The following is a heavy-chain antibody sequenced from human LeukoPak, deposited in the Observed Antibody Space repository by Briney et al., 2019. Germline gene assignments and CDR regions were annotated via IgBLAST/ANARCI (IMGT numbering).Heavy chain of an antibody. CDR3: AREDQRYDFWSGYYDFDY. CDR1: GFTFSSYS. Sequence: GGSLRLSCAASGFTFSSYSMNWVRQAPGKGLEWVSYISSNSSTIYYADSVKGRFTISRDNAKNSLYLQMNSLRAEDTAVYYCAREDQRYDFWSGYYDFDYWGQGTLATVSS. V-gene: IGHV3-48*01. D-gene: IGHD3-3*01. CDR2: ISSNSSTI. J-gene: IGHJ4*02.